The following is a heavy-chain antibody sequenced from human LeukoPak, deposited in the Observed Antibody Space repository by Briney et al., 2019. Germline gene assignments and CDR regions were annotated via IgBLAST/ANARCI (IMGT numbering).Heavy chain of an antibody. CDR3: AKITNYDFWSGYYTRDAFDI. D-gene: IGHD3-3*01. J-gene: IGHJ3*02. V-gene: IGHV3-23*01. Sequence: QPGGSLRLSCAASGLTFSSYAMSWVRQAPGKGLEWVSAISGSGGSTYYADSVKGRFTISRDNSKNTLYLQMNSLRAEDTAVYYCAKITNYDFWSGYYTRDAFDIWGQGTMVTVSS. CDR2: ISGSGGST. CDR1: GLTFSSYA.